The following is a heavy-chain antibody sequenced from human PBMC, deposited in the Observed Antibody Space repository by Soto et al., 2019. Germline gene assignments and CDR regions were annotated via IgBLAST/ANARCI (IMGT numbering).Heavy chain of an antibody. Sequence: QVQLVESGGGVDQPGRSLRLSCAASGFTFSHYGMNWDRQAPGKGLEWVAVLRYDGSDKAYADSVKGRITNSRDNSNNRLYLQGDSLRAAYTSGNYCARYKRVDKSGAFDFLGQGTMVTVSS. J-gene: IGHJ3*01. CDR3: ARYKRVDKSGAFDF. V-gene: IGHV3-33*01. D-gene: IGHD1-20*01. CDR2: LRYDGSDK. CDR1: GFTFSHYG.